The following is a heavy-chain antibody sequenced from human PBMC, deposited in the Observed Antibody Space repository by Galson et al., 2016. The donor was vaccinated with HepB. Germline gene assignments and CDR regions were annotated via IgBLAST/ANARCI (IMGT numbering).Heavy chain of an antibody. J-gene: IGHJ4*02. CDR3: AGSWLLDY. CDR2: ISYDGSDK. CDR1: GFTFSSSG. V-gene: IGHV3-30*03. D-gene: IGHD5-12*01. Sequence: SLRLSCAASGFTFSSSGMHWVRQAPGKGLEWVAVISYDGSDKYYADSVKGRFTISRDNSKNTLYLQMNSLRAEDTAVYYCAGSWLLDYWGQGTLVTVSS.